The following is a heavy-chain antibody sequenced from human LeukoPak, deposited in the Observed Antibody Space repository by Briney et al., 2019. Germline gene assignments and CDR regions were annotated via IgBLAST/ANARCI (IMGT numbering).Heavy chain of an antibody. Sequence: PGGSLRLSCEASGFTFSSYTINWVRQAPGKGLEWVAFIRYDGSNKYYADSVKGRFTISRDNSKNTLYLQMNSLRAEDTAVYYCAKDYRPDSSGYYYYEVPFDYWGQGTLVTVSS. D-gene: IGHD3-22*01. J-gene: IGHJ4*02. CDR1: GFTFSSYT. CDR2: IRYDGSNK. V-gene: IGHV3-30*02. CDR3: AKDYRPDSSGYYYYEVPFDY.